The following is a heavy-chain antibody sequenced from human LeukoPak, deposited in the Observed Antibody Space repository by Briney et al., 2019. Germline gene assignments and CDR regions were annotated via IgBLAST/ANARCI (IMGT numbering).Heavy chain of an antibody. J-gene: IGHJ4*02. CDR2: ISHSGST. D-gene: IGHD3-22*01. V-gene: IGHV4-34*01. CDR1: GGSFSGYY. CDR3: AREGTTHSTYYYDSSGSLEGSYFDY. Sequence: PSETLSLTCAVYGGSFSGYYWSWIRQPPGKGLEWIGEISHSGSTNYNPSLKSRVTISVDTSKNQFSLKLSSVTAADTAVYYCAREGTTHSTYYYDSSGSLEGSYFDYWGQGTLVTVSS.